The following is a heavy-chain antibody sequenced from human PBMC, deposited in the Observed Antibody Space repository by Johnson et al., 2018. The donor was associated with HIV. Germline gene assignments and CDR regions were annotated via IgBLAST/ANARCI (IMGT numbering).Heavy chain of an antibody. CDR1: GFTFSSYA. J-gene: IGHJ3*02. CDR2: IKQDGSER. D-gene: IGHD1-26*01. Sequence: VQLVESGGGVVQPGRSLRLSCAVSGFTFSSYAMHWVRQAPGKGLEWVANIKQDGSERYYVDSVKGRFTISRDNAKNSLYLQMSSLRAEDTALYYCARDRVMVGATVDAFDIWGQGTMVTVSS. V-gene: IGHV3-7*03. CDR3: ARDRVMVGATVDAFDI.